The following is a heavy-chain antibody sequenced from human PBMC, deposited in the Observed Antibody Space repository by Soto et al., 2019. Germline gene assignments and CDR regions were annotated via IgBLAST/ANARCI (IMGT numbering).Heavy chain of an antibody. CDR1: GGSISSSSYY. V-gene: IGHV4-39*02. CDR3: ARDLKGPSDY. Sequence: PSETLSLTCTVSGGSISSSSYYWGWISQPPGKGLEWIGSIYYSGSTYYNPSLKSRVTISVDTSKNQFSLKLSSVTAADTAVYYCARDLKGPSDYWGQGTLVTVSS. CDR2: IYYSGST. J-gene: IGHJ4*02.